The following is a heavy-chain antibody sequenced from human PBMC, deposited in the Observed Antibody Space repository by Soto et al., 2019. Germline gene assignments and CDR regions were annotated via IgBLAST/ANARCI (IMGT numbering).Heavy chain of an antibody. D-gene: IGHD5-18*01. V-gene: IGHV4-59*01. Sequence: PSETLSLTCTVSGGSISSYYWSWIRQPPGKGLEWIGYIYYSGSTNYNPSLKSRVTISVDTSKNQFSLKLSSVTAADTAVYYCARDSRPPGIQLWHYNWFDPWGQGTLVT. CDR3: ARDSRPPGIQLWHYNWFDP. J-gene: IGHJ5*02. CDR1: GGSISSYY. CDR2: IYYSGST.